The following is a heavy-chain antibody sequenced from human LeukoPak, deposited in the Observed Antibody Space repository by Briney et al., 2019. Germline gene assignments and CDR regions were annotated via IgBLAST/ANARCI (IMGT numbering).Heavy chain of an antibody. J-gene: IGHJ3*01. CDR2: IYYTGST. CDR3: ARHVTVTYDAFDL. D-gene: IGHD4-11*01. CDR1: GGSISSYY. Sequence: SDTLSLTCTVSGGSISSYYWSWIRQPPGKGLVWIGFIYYTGSTNYNPSLKSRVTISVDTSMNQFSLKLSSVTAADTAVYYCARHVTVTYDAFDLWGQGTMVTVSS. V-gene: IGHV4-59*08.